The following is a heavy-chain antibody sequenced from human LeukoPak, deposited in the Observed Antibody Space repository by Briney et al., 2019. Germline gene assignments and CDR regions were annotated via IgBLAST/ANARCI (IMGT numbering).Heavy chain of an antibody. V-gene: IGHV1-46*01. Sequence: ASVKVSCKVSGYTFTSYYMHWVRQAPGQGLEWMGIINPSGGSTSYAQKFQGRVTMTRDTSTSTVYVELSSLRSEDTAVYYCARVRSIAARHKLYYGMDVWGQGTTVTVSS. J-gene: IGHJ6*02. CDR1: GYTFTSYY. D-gene: IGHD6-6*01. CDR3: ARVRSIAARHKLYYGMDV. CDR2: INPSGGST.